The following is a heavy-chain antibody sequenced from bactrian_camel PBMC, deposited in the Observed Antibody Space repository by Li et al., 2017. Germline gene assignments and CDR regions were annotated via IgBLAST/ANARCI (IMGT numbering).Heavy chain of an antibody. CDR1: GYTTNPNQYDYC. J-gene: IGHJ6*01. CDR3: AAHLIYSVACSNYDGRFFGY. CDR2: IYRNGGHV. V-gene: IGHV3S6*01. Sequence: QLVESGGDSVQAGGSLKLSCASSGYTTNPNQYDYCIAWFRQAPGKDPEGVATIYRNGGHVYYADSVTGRFTISQDNAKNTLYLQMNSLKPEDTATYYCAAHLIYSVACSNYDGRFFGYWGQGTQVTVSS. D-gene: IGHD4*01.